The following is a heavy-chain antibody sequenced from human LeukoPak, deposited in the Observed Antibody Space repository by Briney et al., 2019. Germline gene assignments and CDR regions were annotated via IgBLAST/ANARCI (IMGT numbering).Heavy chain of an antibody. V-gene: IGHV4-38-2*02. J-gene: IGHJ6*03. CDR3: ARDAGRGWYYYYYYMDV. CDR1: GYSISSGYY. Sequence: PSETLSLTCTVSGYSISSGYYWGWIRQPPGKGLEWIGSIYHSGSTYYNPSLKSRVTMSLDTSKNQFSLKLSSVTAADTAVYYCARDAGRGWYYYYYYMDVWGKGTTVTVSS. D-gene: IGHD6-19*01. CDR2: IYHSGST.